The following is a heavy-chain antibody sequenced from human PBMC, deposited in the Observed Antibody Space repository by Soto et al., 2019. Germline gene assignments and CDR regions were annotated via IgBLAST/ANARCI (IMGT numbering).Heavy chain of an antibody. D-gene: IGHD5-18*01. CDR3: ARWEGYSYGYPDFDY. CDR2: ISAYNGNT. Sequence: ASVKVSCKASGYTFTSYGLRWVRQAPGQGLEWMGWISAYNGNTNYAQKLQGRVTMTTDTSTSTAYMELRSLRSDDTAVYYCARWEGYSYGYPDFDYWGQGTLVTVSS. V-gene: IGHV1-18*01. J-gene: IGHJ4*02. CDR1: GYTFTSYG.